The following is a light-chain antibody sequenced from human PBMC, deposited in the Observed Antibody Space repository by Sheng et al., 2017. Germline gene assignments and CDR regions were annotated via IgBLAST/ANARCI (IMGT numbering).Light chain of an antibody. CDR2: DTS. Sequence: IVLTQSPATLSLSPVERVTLSCRASQSVTSYLAWYQQKPGQAPRLLIFDTSNRATGIPARFSGSGSGTDFTLTISSLEPEDFAVYYCQHRSSFGPGTKVDIK. V-gene: IGKV3-11*01. J-gene: IGKJ3*01. CDR3: QHRSS. CDR1: QSVTSY.